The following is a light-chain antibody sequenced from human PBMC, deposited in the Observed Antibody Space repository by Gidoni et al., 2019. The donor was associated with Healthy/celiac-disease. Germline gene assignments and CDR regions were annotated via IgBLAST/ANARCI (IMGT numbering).Light chain of an antibody. Sequence: DIVLTQSPGTLSLSPGERATLCCRASQSVSSSYLAWYQQKPGQAPRLLLYGASSRATGIPDRFSGSGSGTDFTLTISRLEPEDFAVYYCQQYGSSWTFGQGTKVEIK. J-gene: IGKJ1*01. CDR3: QQYGSSWT. CDR2: GAS. CDR1: QSVSSSY. V-gene: IGKV3-20*01.